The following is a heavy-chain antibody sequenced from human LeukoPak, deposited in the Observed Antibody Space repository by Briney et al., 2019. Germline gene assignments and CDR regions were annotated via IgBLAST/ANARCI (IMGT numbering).Heavy chain of an antibody. CDR3: ARGRGPWEY. D-gene: IGHD1-26*01. J-gene: IGHJ4*02. CDR1: GGYINSYY. V-gene: IGHV4-59*08. Sequence: PSETLSLTSTVWGGYINSYYWILIRQPPGKGLEWIGFIYYSGSTNYNPSLKSRVTILVDTSKNQFSLKLSSVTAADAAVYYCARGRGPWEYWGQGTLVTVSS. CDR2: IYYSGST.